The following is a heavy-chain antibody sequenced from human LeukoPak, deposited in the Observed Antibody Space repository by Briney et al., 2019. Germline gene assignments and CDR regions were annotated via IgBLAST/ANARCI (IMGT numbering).Heavy chain of an antibody. CDR2: ISYDGSNK. CDR3: ARGVGGNYPLNWYFDL. Sequence: PGGSLRLSCAASGFTFSSYAMHWVRQAPGKGLEGVAVISYDGSNKYYADSVKGRFTISRDNSKNTMYLQMNSLRAEDTAVYYCARGVGGNYPLNWYFDLWGRGTLVTVSS. V-gene: IGHV3-30-3*01. D-gene: IGHD4-23*01. CDR1: GFTFSSYA. J-gene: IGHJ2*01.